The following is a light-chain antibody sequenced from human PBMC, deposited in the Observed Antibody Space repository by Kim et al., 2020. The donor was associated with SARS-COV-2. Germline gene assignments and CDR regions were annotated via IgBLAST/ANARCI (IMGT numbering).Light chain of an antibody. V-gene: IGKV3-11*01. CDR1: QSVSSY. CDR3: QHRTIWPPLYT. Sequence: SPRERATLSCRASQSVSSYLAWYQQKPGQAPRLLIYDASNRATGIPARFSGSGSGTDFTLTISSLEPEDFAVYYCQHRTIWPPLYTFGQGTKLEI. J-gene: IGKJ2*01. CDR2: DAS.